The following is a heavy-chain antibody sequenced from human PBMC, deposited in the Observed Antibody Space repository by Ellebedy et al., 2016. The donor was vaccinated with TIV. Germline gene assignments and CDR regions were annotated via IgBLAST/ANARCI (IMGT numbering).Heavy chain of an antibody. Sequence: MPSETLSLTCTVSGGSINNYYWSWIRQPPGKGLEWIAYIYYSGTTNYNPSLKSRVTISVDTSKNQFSLRLKSVSAADTAVYYCAKTGYGFDIWGQGTMVTVSS. CDR3: AKTGYGFDI. CDR2: IYYSGTT. V-gene: IGHV4-59*01. J-gene: IGHJ3*02. CDR1: GGSINNYY. D-gene: IGHD1-14*01.